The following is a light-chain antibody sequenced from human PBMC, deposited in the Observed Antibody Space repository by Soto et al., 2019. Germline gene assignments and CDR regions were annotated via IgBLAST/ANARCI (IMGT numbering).Light chain of an antibody. CDR1: QYIGGY. Sequence: TLSLSPGERATLSCRASQYIGGYLAWYQLRPGQGPRLLIFDAASRATGIPDRVSGSGSGTDFTLTISRLEPEDFAVYYCQQRASWALTFGGGTKVDIK. J-gene: IGKJ4*01. V-gene: IGKV3-11*01. CDR3: QQRASWALT. CDR2: DAA.